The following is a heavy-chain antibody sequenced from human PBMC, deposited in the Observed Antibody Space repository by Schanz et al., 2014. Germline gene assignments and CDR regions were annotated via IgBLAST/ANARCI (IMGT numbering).Heavy chain of an antibody. CDR3: ARAKRFGDMDV. CDR2: ISAYNGHT. Sequence: QVQLVQSGAEVKKPGASVKVSCKASGYTFISSGIKWVRQAPGQGLEWMGWISAYNGHTDYAQKLQGRVTLTTDTSTSTAYMELRNLRSDDTAVYYCARAKRFGDMDVWGQGTTVTVSS. V-gene: IGHV1-18*01. CDR1: GYTFISSG. J-gene: IGHJ6*02. D-gene: IGHD3-10*01.